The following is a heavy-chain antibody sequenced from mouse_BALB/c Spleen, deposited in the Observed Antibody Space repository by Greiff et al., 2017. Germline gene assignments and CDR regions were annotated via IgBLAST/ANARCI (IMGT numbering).Heavy chain of an antibody. CDR2: IDPANGNT. CDR3: ASYGNYGY. D-gene: IGHD2-1*01. J-gene: IGHJ2*01. CDR1: GFNIKDTY. V-gene: IGHV14-3*02. Sequence: DVQLVESGAELVKPGASVKLSCTASGFNIKDTYMHWVKQRPEQGLEWIGRIDPANGNTKYDPKFQGKATITADTSSNTAYLQLSSLTSEDTAVYYCASYGNYGYWGQGTTLTVSS.